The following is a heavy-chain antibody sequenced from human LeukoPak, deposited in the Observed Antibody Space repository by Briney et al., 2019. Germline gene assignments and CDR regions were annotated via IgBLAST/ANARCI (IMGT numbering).Heavy chain of an antibody. V-gene: IGHV4-34*01. Sequence: SETLSLTCAVYGGSFSGYYWSWIRQPPGKGLEWIGEINHSGSTNYNPSLKSRVTISVDTSKNQFSLKLSSVTAADTAVYYCARQSGRIWFGELSSPFDHWGQGTLVTVSS. CDR1: GGSFSGYY. CDR2: INHSGST. J-gene: IGHJ5*02. D-gene: IGHD3-10*01. CDR3: ARQSGRIWFGELSSPFDH.